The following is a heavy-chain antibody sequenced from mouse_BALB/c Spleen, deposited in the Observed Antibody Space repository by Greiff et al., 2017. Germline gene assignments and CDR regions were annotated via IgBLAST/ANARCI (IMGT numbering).Heavy chain of an antibody. CDR3: NEEHYYGTGDY. J-gene: IGHJ4*01. D-gene: IGHD1-1*01. CDR2: IYPENGDT. Sequence: VQLQQSGAELVRSGASVKLSCTASGFNIKDYYMHWVKQRPEQGLEWIGWIYPENGDTEYAPKFQGKATMTADTSSNTAYLQLSSLTSEDTAVYYCNEEHYYGTGDYWGQGTSVTVSS. CDR1: GFNIKDYY. V-gene: IGHV14-4*02.